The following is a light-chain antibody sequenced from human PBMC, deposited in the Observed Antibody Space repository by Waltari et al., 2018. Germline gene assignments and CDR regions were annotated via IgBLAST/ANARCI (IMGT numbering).Light chain of an antibody. J-gene: IGLJ3*02. CDR2: SNN. Sequence: QSVLTQTPSASGTTGPRVTIPCSGSSSNIGSNTVHWSQQLPGTAPKLLNYSNNPRPPGSPAPFSGSHSGTSAPLAISGLQSEDEADYYCAAWDDSLTGWVFGGGTKLTVL. V-gene: IGLV1-44*01. CDR1: SSNIGSNT. CDR3: AAWDDSLTGWV.